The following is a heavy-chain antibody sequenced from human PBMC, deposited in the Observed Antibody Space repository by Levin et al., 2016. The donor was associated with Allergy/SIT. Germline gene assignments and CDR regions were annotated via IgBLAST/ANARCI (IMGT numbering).Heavy chain of an antibody. D-gene: IGHD6-13*01. CDR3: ARTSIAAGGTIDY. Sequence: WIRQPPGKGLEWIGYIYYSGGPYYNPSLKSRVVISADMSKNQFSLNLSSVTAADTAVYYCARTSIAAGGTIDYWGQGALVTVSS. V-gene: IGHV4-31*02. CDR2: IYYSGGP. J-gene: IGHJ4*02.